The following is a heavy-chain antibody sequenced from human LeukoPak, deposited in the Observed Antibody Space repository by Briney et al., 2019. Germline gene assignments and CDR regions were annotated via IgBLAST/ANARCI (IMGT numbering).Heavy chain of an antibody. CDR3: AREGGFYRPLDY. Sequence: SETLSLTCGVSGGSVTSTNWWTWVRQPPGKGLEWIGEVHLDGRTNYNPSLKSRLTMSVDLSENHVSLKLTSATAADTAVYYCAREGGFYRPLDYSGQGTLVTVSS. CDR1: GGSVTSTNW. V-gene: IGHV4-4*02. D-gene: IGHD3-3*01. CDR2: VHLDGRT. J-gene: IGHJ4*02.